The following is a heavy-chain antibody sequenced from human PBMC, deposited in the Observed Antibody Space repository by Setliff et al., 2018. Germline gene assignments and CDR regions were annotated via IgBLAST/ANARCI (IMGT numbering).Heavy chain of an antibody. CDR2: INSGGSST. Sequence: PGGSLRLSCAASGFTFSSSSMTWVRQAPGKGLEWVSAINSGGSSTYYADSVKGRFTISRDNSKSSLYLQVNNLRAEDTAVYYCATNPRKGRSGGYFYDDPYYYYMDVWGKGTTVTVSS. V-gene: IGHV3-23*01. CDR3: ATNPRKGRSGGYFYDDPYYYYMDV. CDR1: GFTFSSSS. J-gene: IGHJ6*03. D-gene: IGHD3-22*01.